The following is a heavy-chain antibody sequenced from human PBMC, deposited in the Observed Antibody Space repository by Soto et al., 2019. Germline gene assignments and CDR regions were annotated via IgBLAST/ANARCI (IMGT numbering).Heavy chain of an antibody. CDR3: ARGGYSSSSGPTRANRVYYYYGMDV. CDR2: ISYDGSNK. J-gene: IGHJ6*02. Sequence: GGSLRLSCAASGFTFSSYAMHWVRQAPGKGLEWVAVISYDGSNKYYADSVKGRFTISRDNSKNTLYLQMNSLRAEDTAVYYCARGGYSSSSGPTRANRVYYYYGMDVWGQGTTVTVSS. V-gene: IGHV3-30-3*01. D-gene: IGHD6-6*01. CDR1: GFTFSSYA.